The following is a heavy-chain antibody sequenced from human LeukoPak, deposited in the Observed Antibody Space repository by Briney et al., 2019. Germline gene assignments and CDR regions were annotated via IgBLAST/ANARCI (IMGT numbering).Heavy chain of an antibody. CDR1: GYTLTELS. CDR3: ASRSGSSMAQYFQH. CDR2: FDPEDGET. J-gene: IGHJ1*01. Sequence: ASVKVSCKVSGYTLTELSMHWVRQAPGKGLEWMGGFDPEDGETIYAQKFQGRVTMTEDTSTDTAYMELSSLRSEDTAVYYCASRSGSSMAQYFQHWGQGTLVTVSS. V-gene: IGHV1-24*01. D-gene: IGHD1-26*01.